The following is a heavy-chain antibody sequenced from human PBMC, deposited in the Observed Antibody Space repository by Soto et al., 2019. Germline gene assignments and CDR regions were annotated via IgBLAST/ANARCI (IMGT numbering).Heavy chain of an antibody. CDR3: ARDISMVVVAPGY. J-gene: IGHJ4*02. V-gene: IGHV3-33*01. CDR2: IWYDGSNE. Sequence: QVQLVESGGGVVQPGRSLRLSCVASGFTFSSYGMHWVRQAPGKGLEWVGVIWYDGSNEYYADSVKGRFTIARDNSKDTLYLQMNRLRVEDTAVYHCARDISMVVVAPGYWGQGTLVTVAS. CDR1: GFTFSSYG. D-gene: IGHD3-22*01.